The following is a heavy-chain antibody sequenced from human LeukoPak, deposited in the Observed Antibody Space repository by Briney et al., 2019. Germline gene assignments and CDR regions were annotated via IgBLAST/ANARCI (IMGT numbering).Heavy chain of an antibody. V-gene: IGHV3-66*03. CDR1: GFSVSNYY. D-gene: IGHD4-17*01. Sequence: GGSLRLSCAGSGFSVSNYYMSWVRQAPGQGLEWVSLIRDSGETFYADSVKGRFTISRDNSKNTMYLQMNRLRVEDTAVYFCARDRAVTQDWVEFDPWGQGTLVTVSS. CDR2: IRDSGET. J-gene: IGHJ5*02. CDR3: ARDRAVTQDWVEFDP.